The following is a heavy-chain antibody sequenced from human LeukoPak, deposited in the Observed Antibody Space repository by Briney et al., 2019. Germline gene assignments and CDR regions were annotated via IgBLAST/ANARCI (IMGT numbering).Heavy chain of an antibody. CDR2: ITASGTAM. J-gene: IGHJ4*02. Sequence: GGSLRLSCAASGFTFSSYSMNWVRQAPGKGLEWVSHITASGTAMFYADSVKGRFTISRDNAKNSLYLQMNSLRDEDTAVYYCASSGSYRFDYWGQGALVTVSS. CDR3: ASSGSYRFDY. CDR1: GFTFSSYS. V-gene: IGHV3-48*02. D-gene: IGHD1-26*01.